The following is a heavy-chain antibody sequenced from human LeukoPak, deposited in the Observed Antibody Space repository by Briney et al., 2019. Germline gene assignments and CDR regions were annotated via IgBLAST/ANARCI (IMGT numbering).Heavy chain of an antibody. Sequence: GGSLRLSCAASGFTFSSYEMNWVRQAPGKGLEWVSYISSSGSTIYYADSVKGRFTISRDNSKNTLYLQMSSLRAEDTAVYYCVKVKEMSTIFDASDIWGQGTMVTVSS. CDR1: GFTFSSYE. D-gene: IGHD5-24*01. J-gene: IGHJ3*02. V-gene: IGHV3-48*03. CDR2: ISSSGSTI. CDR3: VKVKEMSTIFDASDI.